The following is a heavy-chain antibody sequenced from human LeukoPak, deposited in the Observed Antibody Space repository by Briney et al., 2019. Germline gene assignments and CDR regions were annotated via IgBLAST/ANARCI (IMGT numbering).Heavy chain of an antibody. V-gene: IGHV3-7*01. J-gene: IGHJ6*02. CDR2: INPDGSEQ. CDR3: ARGHYGMDV. Sequence: GGSLRLSCAASGFTLGIYWMTWVRQAPGKGLEWVANINPDGSEQYYVDSVKGRFTISRDNAKNSVHLQMNSLRVEETAVYYCARGHYGMDVWGQGTTVTVSS. CDR1: GFTLGIYW.